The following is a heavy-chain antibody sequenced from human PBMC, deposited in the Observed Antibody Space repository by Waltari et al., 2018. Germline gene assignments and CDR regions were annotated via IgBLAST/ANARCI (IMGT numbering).Heavy chain of an antibody. J-gene: IGHJ4*02. V-gene: IGHV1-2*02. CDR3: ASRPWEQIDY. CDR1: GYTFTDYY. Sequence: QVQLVQSGAVVKKPGASVKVSCKASGYTFTDYYLHWVRQAPGQGLEWMGRINPRSGATIYAQEYEGRVTMTRDTSISTGYMELSTLRSDDTAVYFCASRPWEQIDYWGQGTLVTVSS. D-gene: IGHD1-26*01. CDR2: INPRSGAT.